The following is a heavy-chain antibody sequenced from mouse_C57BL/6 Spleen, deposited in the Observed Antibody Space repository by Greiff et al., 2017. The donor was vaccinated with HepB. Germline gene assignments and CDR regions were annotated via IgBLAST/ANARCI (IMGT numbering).Heavy chain of an antibody. Sequence: QVQLQQPGAELVRPGTSVKLSCKASGYTFTSYWMHWVKQRPGQGLEWIGVIDPSDSYTNYNQKFKGKATLTVDTSSSTAYMQLSSLTSEDSAVYYCARRDYDEGAWFAYWGQGTLVTVSA. CDR3: ARRDYDEGAWFAY. CDR1: GYTFTSYW. D-gene: IGHD2-4*01. J-gene: IGHJ3*01. V-gene: IGHV1-59*01. CDR2: IDPSDSYT.